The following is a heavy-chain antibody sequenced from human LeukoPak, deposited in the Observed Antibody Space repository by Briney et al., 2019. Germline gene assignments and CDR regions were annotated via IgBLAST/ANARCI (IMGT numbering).Heavy chain of an antibody. Sequence: SETLSLTCTVSGGSISSYYWSWIRQPAGKGLEWIGRIYTSGSTNYNPSLKSRVTMSVDTSKNQFSLKLSSVTAADTAVYYCAREGYYDFGSGYYGNWFDPWGQGTLVTVSS. CDR1: GGSISSYY. CDR3: AREGYYDFGSGYYGNWFDP. D-gene: IGHD3-3*01. CDR2: IYTSGST. J-gene: IGHJ5*02. V-gene: IGHV4-4*07.